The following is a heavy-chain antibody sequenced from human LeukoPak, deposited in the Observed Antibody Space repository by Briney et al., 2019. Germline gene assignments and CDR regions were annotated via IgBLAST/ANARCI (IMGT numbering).Heavy chain of an antibody. V-gene: IGHV1-2*02. CDR1: RYTFRDFY. J-gene: IGHJ6*03. CDR3: ATSIAARHSYYYYMDV. CDR2: INLNTGVT. Sequence: ASVKVSCKASRYTFRDFYMHWVRQAPGQGLEWMGWINLNTGVTNYAQRFQGRVTMTRDTSISTAYMELSRLRSDDTAVYYCATSIAARHSYYYYMDVWGKGTTVTVSS. D-gene: IGHD6-6*01.